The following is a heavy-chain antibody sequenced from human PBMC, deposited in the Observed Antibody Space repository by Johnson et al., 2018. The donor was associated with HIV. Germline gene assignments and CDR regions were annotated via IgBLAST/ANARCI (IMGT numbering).Heavy chain of an antibody. Sequence: VQLVESGGGVVRPGGSLRLSCAASGFTFDEYGMSWVRQVPGKGLEWVSGINWNGGNTGYADSVKGRFTISRDNAKNLLYLQMNSLRAEDTAVYYCASKAAGTMHAFDIWGQGTLVTVSS. CDR3: ASKAAGTMHAFDI. D-gene: IGHD6-13*01. CDR1: GFTFDEYG. CDR2: INWNGGNT. V-gene: IGHV3-20*04. J-gene: IGHJ3*02.